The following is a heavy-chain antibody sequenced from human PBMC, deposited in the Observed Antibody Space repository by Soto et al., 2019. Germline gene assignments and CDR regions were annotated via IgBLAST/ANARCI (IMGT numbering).Heavy chain of an antibody. J-gene: IGHJ4*02. Sequence: QVQLVESGGGVVQPGRSLRLSCAASGFTFSSYGMHWVRQAPGKGLEWVAVIWYDGSNKYYADSVKGRFTSSRDNSKNTLDLQMNNRRAEDTAVYYCARDLGGSYLGYWGQGTLVAVCS. CDR3: ARDLGGSYLGY. V-gene: IGHV3-33*01. CDR1: GFTFSSYG. CDR2: IWYDGSNK. D-gene: IGHD1-26*01.